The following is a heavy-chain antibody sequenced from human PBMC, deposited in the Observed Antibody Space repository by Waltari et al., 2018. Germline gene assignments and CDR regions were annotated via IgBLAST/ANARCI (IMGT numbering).Heavy chain of an antibody. Sequence: HVQLQESGPGLVKPSETLSLTCAVSGDAITSSYWSWIRQSAGKGLEWIGRVVSTGGPNYNPSLKSRVSMSVDTSKNQFSXKLTXVTAADTXXXXXXXXXXXXXXXXFDXWGQGTLVTVSS. V-gene: IGHV4-4*07. CDR1: GDAITSSY. CDR3: XXXXXXXXXXXFDX. CDR2: VVSTGGP. J-gene: IGHJ5*02.